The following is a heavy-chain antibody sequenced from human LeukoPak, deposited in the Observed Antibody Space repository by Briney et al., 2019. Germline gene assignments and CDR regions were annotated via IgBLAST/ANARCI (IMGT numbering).Heavy chain of an antibody. CDR3: AKDWAMVRGVIIA. CDR1: GFTFSSYG. D-gene: IGHD3-10*01. CDR2: LSGSGGSR. J-gene: IGHJ6*04. V-gene: IGHV3-23*01. Sequence: GGSLRLSCAASGFTFSSYGMSWVRQAPGKGLEWVSALSGSGGSRYYADSVKGRFTISRDNSKNTLYLQMNSLRAEDTAVYYCAKDWAMVRGVIIAWGKGTTVTISS.